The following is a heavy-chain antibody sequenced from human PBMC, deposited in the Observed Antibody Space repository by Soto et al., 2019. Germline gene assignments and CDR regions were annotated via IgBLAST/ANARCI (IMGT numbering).Heavy chain of an antibody. Sequence: GGSLRLSCAASGFTFDDYAMHWVRQAPGKGLEWVSCISWNSSSIGYADSVKGRFTISRDNAKNSLYLQMNSLRDEDTAVYYCESTGGSGWYPHSDFDYWGQGTLVTVSS. D-gene: IGHD6-19*01. CDR3: ESTGGSGWYPHSDFDY. V-gene: IGHV3-9*01. CDR2: ISWNSSSI. CDR1: GFTFDDYA. J-gene: IGHJ4*02.